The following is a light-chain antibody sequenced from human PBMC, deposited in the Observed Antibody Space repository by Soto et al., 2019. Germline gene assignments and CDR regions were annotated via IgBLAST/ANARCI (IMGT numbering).Light chain of an antibody. V-gene: IGKV3D-11*01. CDR1: QYINTR. CDR2: QTS. Sequence: EIVLTQSPATLSSFPGDRVTLSCRASQYINTRLAWYQHRPGQAPRLLIYQTSIRAAGIPARFSASGPGTDFTLTISDVQPEDFALYYCHQRQSWPRTFGQGTQ. J-gene: IGKJ1*01. CDR3: HQRQSWPRT.